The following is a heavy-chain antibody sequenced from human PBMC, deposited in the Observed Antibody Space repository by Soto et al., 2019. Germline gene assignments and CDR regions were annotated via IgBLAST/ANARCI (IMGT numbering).Heavy chain of an antibody. CDR2: ISSSGSTI. CDR3: ARDRGRLFDI. V-gene: IGHV3-48*03. J-gene: IGHJ3*02. CDR1: GFTFSSYE. Sequence: GGSLRLSCAASGFTFSSYEMNWVRQAPGKGLEWVSYISSSGSTIYYADSVKGRFTISRDNAKNSLYLQMNSLRAEDTAVYYCARDRGRLFDIWGQGTMVTVSS.